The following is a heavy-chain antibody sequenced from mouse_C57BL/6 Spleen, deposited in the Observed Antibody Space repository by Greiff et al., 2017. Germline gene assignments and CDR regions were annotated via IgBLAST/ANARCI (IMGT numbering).Heavy chain of an antibody. Sequence: EVQLVESGPELVKPGASVKIPCKASGYTFTDYNMDWVKQSHGKSLEWIGDINPNNGGTNYNQKFKGKATLTVDKSSSTAYMELRSLTSEDTAVYDCARYYYGHDDWGQGTTLTVSS. D-gene: IGHD1-1*01. CDR3: ARYYYGHDD. J-gene: IGHJ2*01. V-gene: IGHV1-18*01. CDR1: GYTFTDYN. CDR2: INPNNGGT.